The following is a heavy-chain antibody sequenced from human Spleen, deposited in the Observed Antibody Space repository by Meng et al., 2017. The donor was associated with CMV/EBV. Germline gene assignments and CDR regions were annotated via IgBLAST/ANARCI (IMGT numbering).Heavy chain of an antibody. CDR2: IGTYNGNT. CDR1: GYTFTSYG. V-gene: IGHV1-18*01. J-gene: IGHJ4*02. D-gene: IGHD5-12*01. Sequence: GESLKISCKASGYTFTSYGISWVRQAPGQGLEWMGWIGTYNGNTNYAQNLQGRVTLTTDTSTSTVYMEVRSLRSDDTAVYYCARDFSGGYDCFDYWGQGTLVTVSS. CDR3: ARDFSGGYDCFDY.